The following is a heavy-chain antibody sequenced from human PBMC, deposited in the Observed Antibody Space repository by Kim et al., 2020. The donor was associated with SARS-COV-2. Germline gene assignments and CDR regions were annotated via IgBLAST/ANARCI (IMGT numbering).Heavy chain of an antibody. CDR1: GGSISSGGYY. CDR3: ARDSSSGLIAAAGTRGFDY. J-gene: IGHJ4*02. D-gene: IGHD6-13*01. V-gene: IGHV4-31*03. Sequence: SETLSLTCTVSGGSISSGGYYWSWIRQHPGKGLEWIGYIYYSGSTYYNPSLKSRVTISVDTSKNQFSLKLSSVTAADTAVYYCARDSSSGLIAAAGTRGFDYWGQRTPVTVSS. CDR2: IYYSGST.